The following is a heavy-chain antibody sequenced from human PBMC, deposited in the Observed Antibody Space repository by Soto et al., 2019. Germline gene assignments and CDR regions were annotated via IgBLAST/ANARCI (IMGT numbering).Heavy chain of an antibody. Sequence: GGSLRLSCAASGFTFSSYSMNWVRQAPGKGLEWVSYISSSSSTIYYADSVKGRFTISRDNAKNSLYLQMNSLRDEDTAVYYCARDGGLGGYCSSTSCYYYYYGMDVWGQGTTVTVSS. CDR1: GFTFSSYS. CDR3: ARDGGLGGYCSSTSCYYYYYGMDV. J-gene: IGHJ6*02. D-gene: IGHD2-2*01. CDR2: ISSSSSTI. V-gene: IGHV3-48*02.